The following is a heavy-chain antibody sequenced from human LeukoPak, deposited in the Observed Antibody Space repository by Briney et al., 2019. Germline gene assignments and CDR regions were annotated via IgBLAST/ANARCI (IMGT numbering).Heavy chain of an antibody. D-gene: IGHD2-2*02. J-gene: IGHJ6*02. CDR3: ARDLGYCSSTSCYIASYGMDV. CDR1: GFTFSSYG. Sequence: GRSLRLSCAASGFTFSSYGMHWVRQAPGKGLEWVAVIWYDGSNKYYADSVKGRFTISRDNSKNTLYLQMNSLRAEDTAVYYRARDLGYCSSTSCYIASYGMDVWGQGTTVTVSS. V-gene: IGHV3-33*01. CDR2: IWYDGSNK.